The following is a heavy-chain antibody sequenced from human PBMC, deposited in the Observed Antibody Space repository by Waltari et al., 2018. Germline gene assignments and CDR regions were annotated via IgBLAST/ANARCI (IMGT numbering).Heavy chain of an antibody. CDR1: GFTVSRTS. CDR3: ARRGYYYYGMDV. Sequence: EVQLVESGGGLIPPGVSLRLSCAASGFTVSRTSMSWFRQAPGKGLEWVSVIYSGGSTYYADSVKGRFTISRDNSKNTLYLQMNSLRAEDTAVYYCARRGYYYYGMDVWGQGTTVTVSS. CDR2: IYSGGST. D-gene: IGHD3-10*01. J-gene: IGHJ6*02. V-gene: IGHV3-53*01.